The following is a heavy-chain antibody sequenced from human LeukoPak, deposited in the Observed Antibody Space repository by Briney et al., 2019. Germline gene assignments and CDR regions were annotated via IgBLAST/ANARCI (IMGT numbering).Heavy chain of an antibody. D-gene: IGHD6-6*01. CDR2: IYPDDSDT. Sequence: GESLKISCKGSGFNFTTSWIGWVRQMPGKGLEWMGIIYPDDSDTRYSLSFRGQVTISADKSISTAYLQWSSLKASDTAMYYCAREYTTSSSFDSWGQGTLVTVSS. J-gene: IGHJ4*02. CDR3: AREYTTSSSFDS. V-gene: IGHV5-51*01. CDR1: GFNFTTSW.